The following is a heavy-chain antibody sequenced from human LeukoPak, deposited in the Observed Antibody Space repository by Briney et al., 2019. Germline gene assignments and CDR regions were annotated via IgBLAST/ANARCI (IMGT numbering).Heavy chain of an antibody. V-gene: IGHV1-2*02. CDR3: ARYSLAYGSGSYFWFDP. J-gene: IGHJ5*02. CDR1: GYTFTGYY. CDR2: INPNSGGT. Sequence: ASVKVSCKASGYTFTGYYMHWVRQAPGQGLEWMGWINPNSGGTNYAQKFQGRVTMTRDTSISTAYMELSRLRSDDTAVYYCARYSLAYGSGSYFWFDPWGQGTLVTVSS. D-gene: IGHD3-10*01.